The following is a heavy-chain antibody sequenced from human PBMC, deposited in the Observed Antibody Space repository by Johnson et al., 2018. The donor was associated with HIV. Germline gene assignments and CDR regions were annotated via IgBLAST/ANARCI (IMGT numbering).Heavy chain of an antibody. Sequence: VQLVESGGGVVRPGGSLRLSCAASGFTFNDYGMSWVRQAPGEGLEWVSGTNWNGGSTGYADSVKGRFTVSRDNAKNSLYLQMNSLRVEDTALYYCARVSRLGDIAVLSDAFDTWGQGTMVTVSS. CDR2: TNWNGGST. CDR3: ARVSRLGDIAVLSDAFDT. D-gene: IGHD6-19*01. J-gene: IGHJ3*02. CDR1: GFTFNDYG. V-gene: IGHV3-20*04.